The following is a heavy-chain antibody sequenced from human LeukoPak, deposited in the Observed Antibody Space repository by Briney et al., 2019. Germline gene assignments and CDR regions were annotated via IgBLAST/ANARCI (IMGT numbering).Heavy chain of an antibody. V-gene: IGHV3-74*01. CDR1: GFTFSRYW. CDR2: ISGDGSSI. CDR3: ARDLDHYYGSGGGY. Sequence: GGSLRLSCVASGFTFSRYWMHWVRQAPGEGLVWVSRISGDGSSIDYADSAKGRFAISRDNAKDTLYLQMNTLRAEDSAVYYCARDLDHYYGSGGGYWGQGTLVTVSS. J-gene: IGHJ4*02. D-gene: IGHD3-10*01.